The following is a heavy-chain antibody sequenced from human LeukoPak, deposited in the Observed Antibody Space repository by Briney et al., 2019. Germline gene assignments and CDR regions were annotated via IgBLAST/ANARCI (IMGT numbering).Heavy chain of an antibody. Sequence: GGSLRLSCAASGFTFSDYAMSWVRQAPAKGLERVSSINGNGGGSYYIDSVKGRFTVSRDNSENALYLQMNNLRTEDTAVYFCVKGETADREGWTHWGQGSLVTVFS. V-gene: IGHV3-23*01. CDR3: VKGETADREGWTH. CDR2: INGNGGGS. J-gene: IGHJ4*02. CDR1: GFTFSDYA. D-gene: IGHD7-27*01.